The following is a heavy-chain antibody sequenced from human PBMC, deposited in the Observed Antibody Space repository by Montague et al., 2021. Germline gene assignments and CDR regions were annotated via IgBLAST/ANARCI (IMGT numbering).Heavy chain of an antibody. CDR2: VYTSGST. CDR1: GVSISSGTYY. Sequence: SETLSLTCTVSGVSISSGTYYWSWIRQPAGKGLEWIGRVYTSGSTYYNPSLKSRATLSVDTSKNQFSLKLRSATAADTAVYYCATTGLGGESWFDPWGQGTLVAVSS. D-gene: IGHD7-27*01. J-gene: IGHJ5*02. CDR3: ATTGLGGESWFDP. V-gene: IGHV4-39*07.